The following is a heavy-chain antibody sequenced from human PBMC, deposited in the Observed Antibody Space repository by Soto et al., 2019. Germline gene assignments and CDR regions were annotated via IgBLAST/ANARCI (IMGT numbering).Heavy chain of an antibody. D-gene: IGHD6-13*01. CDR3: AKDQAAAGTISRYFQH. J-gene: IGHJ1*01. Sequence: EVQLLESGGGLVQPAGSPRLSCAASGFSFSTYAMSWVRQAPGKGLEWVSGISGSGGTTYYADSVKGRFTISRDNSKNTLYLQVNSLRAEDTAVYYCAKDQAAAGTISRYFQHWGQGTLVTVSS. CDR1: GFSFSTYA. V-gene: IGHV3-23*01. CDR2: ISGSGGTT.